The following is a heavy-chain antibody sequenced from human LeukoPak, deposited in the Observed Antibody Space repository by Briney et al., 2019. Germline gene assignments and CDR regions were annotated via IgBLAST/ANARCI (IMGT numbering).Heavy chain of an antibody. V-gene: IGHV3-23*01. CDR1: GFTFSSYA. J-gene: IGHJ3*02. D-gene: IGHD3-16*02. Sequence: GGSLRLPCAASGFTFSSYAMSWVRQAPGKGLEWVSAISGSGGSTYYADSMKGRFTISRDNSKNTLYLQMNSLRAEDTAVYYCAKPPITFGGVIGNAFDIWGQGTMVTVSS. CDR2: ISGSGGST. CDR3: AKPPITFGGVIGNAFDI.